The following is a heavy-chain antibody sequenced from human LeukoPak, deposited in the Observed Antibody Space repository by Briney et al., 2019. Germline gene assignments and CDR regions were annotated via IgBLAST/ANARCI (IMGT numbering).Heavy chain of an antibody. CDR3: ARDYNGYSHYFDY. V-gene: IGHV3-7*01. D-gene: IGHD5-12*01. CDR2: IKQDGSEK. Sequence: GGSLRLSCAASEFTFFTYWMTWVRQAPGKGLEWVANIKQDGSEKYYVDSVKGRFTISRDNAKNSLYLQMNSLRVEDTAVYYCARDYNGYSHYFDYWGQGTLVTVSS. CDR1: EFTFFTYW. J-gene: IGHJ4*02.